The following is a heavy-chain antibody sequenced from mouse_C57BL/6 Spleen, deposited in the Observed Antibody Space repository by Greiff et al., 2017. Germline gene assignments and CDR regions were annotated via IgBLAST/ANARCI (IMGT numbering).Heavy chain of an antibody. Sequence: VQLQQSGPELVKPGASVKIPCKASGYTFTDYNMDWVKQSHGKSLEWIGDIIPNNGGTIYNQTFKGKATLTVCKSNSKAYRELRSLTSEGTAVYYCARGNYYGSSYFDYWGQGTTLTVAS. CDR2: IIPNNGGT. V-gene: IGHV1-18*01. CDR3: ARGNYYGSSYFDY. D-gene: IGHD1-1*01. J-gene: IGHJ2*01. CDR1: GYTFTDYN.